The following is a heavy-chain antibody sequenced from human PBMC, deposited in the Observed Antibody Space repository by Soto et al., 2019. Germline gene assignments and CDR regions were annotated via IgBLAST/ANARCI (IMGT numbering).Heavy chain of an antibody. CDR3: ARSYYDFWSGHYYYYYYMDV. V-gene: IGHV4-59*08. CDR1: GGSISSYY. CDR2: IYYSGST. Sequence: SETLSLTCTVSGGSISSYYWSWIRPPPGKGLEWIGYIYYSGSTNYNPSLKSRVTISVDTSKNQFSLKLSSVTAADTAVYYCARSYYDFWSGHYYYYYYMDVWGKGTTVTVSS. J-gene: IGHJ6*03. D-gene: IGHD3-3*01.